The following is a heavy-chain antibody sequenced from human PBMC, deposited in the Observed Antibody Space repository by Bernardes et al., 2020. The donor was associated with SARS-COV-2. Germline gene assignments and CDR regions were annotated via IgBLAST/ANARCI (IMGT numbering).Heavy chain of an antibody. Sequence: SLRLSCAASGCTFVDYAMHWLRHAPGKGLEWVSGISWNSGSIGYADSVKGRFTISRDNAKNSLYLQMNSLRAEDTALYYCASIDYWGQGTLVTVSS. J-gene: IGHJ4*02. CDR3: ASIDY. V-gene: IGHV3-9*01. CDR1: GCTFVDYA. CDR2: ISWNSGSI.